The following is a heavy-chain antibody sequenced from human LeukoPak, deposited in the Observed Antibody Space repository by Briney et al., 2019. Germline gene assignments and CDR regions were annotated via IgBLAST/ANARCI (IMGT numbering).Heavy chain of an antibody. CDR1: GFTFSSYG. J-gene: IGHJ4*02. Sequence: PGGSLRLSCAASGFTFSSYGMNWVRQAPGKGLEWVSSISGSGDSTDYADSVKGRFTISRDNSKNTLYLQMNSLRVEDTAVYYCAKDQRSIAVAGYFDYWGQGTLVTVSS. CDR2: ISGSGDST. D-gene: IGHD6-19*01. CDR3: AKDQRSIAVAGYFDY. V-gene: IGHV3-23*01.